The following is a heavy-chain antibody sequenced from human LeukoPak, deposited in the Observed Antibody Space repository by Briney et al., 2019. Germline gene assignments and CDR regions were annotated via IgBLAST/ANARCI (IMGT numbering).Heavy chain of an antibody. J-gene: IGHJ5*02. D-gene: IGHD3-10*01. V-gene: IGHV4-38-2*02. Sequence: KASETLSLTCTVSGYSISSGYYWGWIRQAPGRGLEWIGNMYHSGTTHYNPSLKSRVIMSVDTSKNQFSPKLSSVTAADTAVYYCARYYGSGSFDPWGQGTLVTVSS. CDR2: MYHSGTT. CDR1: GYSISSGYY. CDR3: ARYYGSGSFDP.